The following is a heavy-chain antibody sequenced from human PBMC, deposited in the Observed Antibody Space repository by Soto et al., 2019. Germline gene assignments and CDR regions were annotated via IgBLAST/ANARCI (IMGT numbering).Heavy chain of an antibody. J-gene: IGHJ4*02. CDR3: ARLACSTTRCFTYFYY. D-gene: IGHD2-2*02. CDR2: IYSSGNT. CDR1: GVSIIGYY. Sequence: SETLSLTCTVSGVSIIGYYWTWILQPPGKGLEWIGYIYSSGNTNYNPSLQSRVTISVDTSKNQFSLKLSSVTAADTAVYYCARLACSTTRCFTYFYYCGQGALVIVSS. V-gene: IGHV4-59*08.